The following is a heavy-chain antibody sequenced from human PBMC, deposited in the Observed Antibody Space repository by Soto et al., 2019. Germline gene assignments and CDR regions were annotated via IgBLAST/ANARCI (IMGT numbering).Heavy chain of an antibody. CDR3: ARGPPSYYDSSGYYKYFDY. V-gene: IGHV1-18*01. D-gene: IGHD3-22*01. CDR2: ISAYNGNT. Sequence: QVQLVQSGAEVKKPGASVKVSCKASGYTFTSYGISWVRQAPGQGLEWMGWISAYNGNTNYAQKLQGRVTMTTDTSSSTAYMELRSLRSDDTAVYYCARGPPSYYDSSGYYKYFDYWGQGTLATVSS. J-gene: IGHJ4*02. CDR1: GYTFTSYG.